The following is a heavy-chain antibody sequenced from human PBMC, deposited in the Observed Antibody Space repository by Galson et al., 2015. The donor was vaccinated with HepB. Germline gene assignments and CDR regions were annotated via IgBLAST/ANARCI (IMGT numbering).Heavy chain of an antibody. CDR2: IYYSGST. V-gene: IGHV4-31*03. CDR3: AREVGATSYNWFDP. J-gene: IGHJ5*02. CDR1: GGSISSGGYY. Sequence: TLSLTCTVSGGSISSGGYYWSWIRQHPGKGLEWIGYIYYSGSTYYNPSLKSRVTISVDTSKNQFSLKLSSVTATDTAVYHCAREVGATSYNWFDPWGQGTLVAVSS. D-gene: IGHD1-26*01.